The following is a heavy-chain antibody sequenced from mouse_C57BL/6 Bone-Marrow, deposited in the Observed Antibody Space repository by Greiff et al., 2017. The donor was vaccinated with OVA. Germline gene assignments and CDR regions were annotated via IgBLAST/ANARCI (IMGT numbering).Heavy chain of an antibody. V-gene: IGHV1-81*01. CDR3: ARGEGTWFAY. Sequence: VQRVESGAELARPGASVKLSCKASGYTFTSYGISWVKQRTGQGLEWIGEIYPRSGNTYYNEKFKGKATLTADKSSSTAYMELRSLTSEDSAVYFCARGEGTWFAYWGQGTLVTVSA. J-gene: IGHJ3*01. CDR1: GYTFTSYG. CDR2: IYPRSGNT.